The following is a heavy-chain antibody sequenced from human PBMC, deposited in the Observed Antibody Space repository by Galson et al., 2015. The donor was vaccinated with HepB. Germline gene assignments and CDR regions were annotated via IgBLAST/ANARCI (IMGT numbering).Heavy chain of an antibody. Sequence: PALVKPTQTLTLTCTFSGFSFSTSGVGVGWIRQPPGKALEWLALIYWNDDKRYSPSLKSRLTITKDTSKNQVVLTVTNMDPVDTATYYCAHRRGGSYYSYWGQGTLVTVSS. CDR1: GFSFSTSGVG. V-gene: IGHV2-5*01. J-gene: IGHJ4*02. CDR2: IYWNDDK. CDR3: AHRRGGSYYSY. D-gene: IGHD1-26*01.